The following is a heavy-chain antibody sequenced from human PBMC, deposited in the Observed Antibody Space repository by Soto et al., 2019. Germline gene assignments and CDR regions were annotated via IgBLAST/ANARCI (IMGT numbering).Heavy chain of an antibody. Sequence: PSETLSLTCTVSGGSISSSSYYWGWIRQPPGKGLEWIGSIYYSGSTYYNPSLKSRVTISVDTSKNQFSLKLSSVTAADTAVYYCARAGRDFWSGYYGWFGIWFDPWGQGTLVTVSS. V-gene: IGHV4-39*01. CDR1: GGSISSSSYY. CDR2: IYYSGST. CDR3: ARAGRDFWSGYYGWFGIWFDP. J-gene: IGHJ5*02. D-gene: IGHD3-3*01.